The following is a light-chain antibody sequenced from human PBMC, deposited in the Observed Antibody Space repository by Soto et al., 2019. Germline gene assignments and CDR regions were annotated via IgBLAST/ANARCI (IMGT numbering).Light chain of an antibody. V-gene: IGKV1-39*01. CDR1: QDISNY. J-gene: IGKJ5*01. Sequence: DIQMTQSPSSLSASVGDRVTITCQASQDISNYLNWYQQKPGKAPKLLIYAASSLQSGVPSRFSGSGSGTDFTLTIRSLQPEDFATYYCQQPISFPITFGQGTRLEI. CDR2: AAS. CDR3: QQPISFPIT.